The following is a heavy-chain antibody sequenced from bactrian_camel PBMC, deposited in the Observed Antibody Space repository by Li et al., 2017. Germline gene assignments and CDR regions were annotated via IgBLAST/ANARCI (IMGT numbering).Heavy chain of an antibody. D-gene: IGHD2*01. J-gene: IGHJ4*01. V-gene: IGHV3S25*01. CDR2: INRGGTT. CDR1: GFTFSSAW. Sequence: QLVESGGGLVQPGASLRLSCAASGFTFSSAWMYWVRQAPGKGLEWVSIINRGGTTYYADSMKGRFTISRDNATNTVYLQMNSLKPEGTAVYYCVSLVGRPLVHQGTQVTVS.